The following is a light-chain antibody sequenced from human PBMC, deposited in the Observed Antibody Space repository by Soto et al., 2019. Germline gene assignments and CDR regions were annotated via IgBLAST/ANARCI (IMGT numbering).Light chain of an antibody. J-gene: IGLJ3*02. CDR1: SSNIGINF. Sequence: QLVLTQPPSASGARGQRVTISCSGSSSNIGINFVYWYQQFPGTAPKLLMSMNDQRPSGVPDRFSGSKSGTSASLAISGLRSEDEADYICATWDDSMISPVFGGGTKLTVL. V-gene: IGLV1-47*01. CDR2: MND. CDR3: ATWDDSMISPV.